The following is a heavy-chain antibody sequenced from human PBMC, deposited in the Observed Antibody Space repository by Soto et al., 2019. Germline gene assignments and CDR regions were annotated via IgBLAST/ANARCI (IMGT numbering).Heavy chain of an antibody. CDR2: ISSSSSTI. Sequence: EVPLVESGGGLVQPGGSLRLSCAASGFTFSSDSMDWVRQAPGQGLEWVSYISSSSSTIYYADSVKGRFTISRDNAKNSLYLQMNSLRDEDTAVYYCVRDGVYSGYDPDYWGQGTLVTVSS. CDR3: VRDGVYSGYDPDY. D-gene: IGHD5-12*01. CDR1: GFTFSSDS. J-gene: IGHJ4*02. V-gene: IGHV3-48*02.